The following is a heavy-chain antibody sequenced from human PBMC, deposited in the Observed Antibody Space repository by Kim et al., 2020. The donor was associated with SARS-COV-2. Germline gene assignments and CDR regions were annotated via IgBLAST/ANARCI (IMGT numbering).Heavy chain of an antibody. CDR2: ISAYNGNT. Sequence: ASVKVSCKASGYTFTSYGISWVRQAPGQGLEWMGWISAYNGNTNYAQKLQGRVTMTTDTSTSTAYMELRSLRSDDTAVYYCAVAPTDIAVAGIGWFDPWGQGTLVTVSS. J-gene: IGHJ5*02. V-gene: IGHV1-18*01. D-gene: IGHD6-19*01. CDR1: GYTFTSYG. CDR3: AVAPTDIAVAGIGWFDP.